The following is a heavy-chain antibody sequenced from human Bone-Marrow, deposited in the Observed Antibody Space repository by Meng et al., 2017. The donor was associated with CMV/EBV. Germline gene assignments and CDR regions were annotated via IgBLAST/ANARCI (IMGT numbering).Heavy chain of an antibody. CDR1: GFTFSTYA. CDR3: ARGRGTYCSSTSCRPRVYYYYGMDV. V-gene: IGHV3-30-3*01. J-gene: IGHJ6*02. D-gene: IGHD2-2*01. CDR2: ISYDGSKK. Sequence: GESLKISCAASGFTFSTYAMHWVRQAPGKGLEWVAMISYDGSKKYFADYVKGRFTISRDNAKNSLYLQMNSLRAEDTAVYYCARGRGTYCSSTSCRPRVYYYYGMDVWGQGTTVTVSS.